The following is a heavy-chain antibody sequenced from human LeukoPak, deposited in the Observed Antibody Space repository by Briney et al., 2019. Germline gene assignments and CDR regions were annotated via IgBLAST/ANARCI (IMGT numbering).Heavy chain of an antibody. CDR3: ARRFGGPGKYAFDI. Sequence: GESLKISCRGSGYSFTSYWIGWVHQMPGKGLEWMGIIYPGDSDTKDSPSFQGQATISADKSISTAYLQWSSLKASDTAMYYCARRFGGPGKYAFDIWGQGTMVTVSS. J-gene: IGHJ3*02. CDR2: IYPGDSDT. CDR1: GYSFTSYW. V-gene: IGHV5-51*07. D-gene: IGHD3-16*01.